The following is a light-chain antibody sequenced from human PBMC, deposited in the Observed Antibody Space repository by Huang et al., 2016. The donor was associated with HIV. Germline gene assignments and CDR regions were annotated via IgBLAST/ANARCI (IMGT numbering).Light chain of an antibody. J-gene: IGKJ4*01. CDR2: GAS. CDR3: QQYGSSSLT. CDR1: QSVSSSY. V-gene: IGKV3-20*01. Sequence: EIVLTQSPGTLSLSPGERATLSCRASQSVSSSYLAWYQQKPGQAPRLLLYGASNRATGIPDRFRGSGSGTDVTLTISRLEPEDFAVYFCQQYGSSSLTFGGGTKVEIK.